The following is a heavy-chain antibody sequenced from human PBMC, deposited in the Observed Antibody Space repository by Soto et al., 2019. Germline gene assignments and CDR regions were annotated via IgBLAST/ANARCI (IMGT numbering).Heavy chain of an antibody. V-gene: IGHV1-8*01. CDR1: GYTFTSYD. CDR2: MNPNSGNT. Sequence: ASVKVSCKASGYTFTSYDINWVRQATGQGLEWMGWMNPNSGNTGYAQKFQGRVTMTRNTSISTAYMELSSLRSEDTAVYYCASTVAATRGYYYMDVWGKGTTVTVSS. J-gene: IGHJ6*03. CDR3: ASTVAATRGYYYMDV. D-gene: IGHD2-15*01.